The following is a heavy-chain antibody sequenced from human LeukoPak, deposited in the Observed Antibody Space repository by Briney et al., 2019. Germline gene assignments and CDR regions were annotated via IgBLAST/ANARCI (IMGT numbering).Heavy chain of an antibody. CDR2: INGNGAST. Sequence: GGSLRLSCAASGFTFNNHAMSWVRQAPGKGLEWVSGINGNGASTYYSDSVKGRFTISRDNSKNTLYLQMSSLRAEDTAIYYCAKDQGYSCYYLDYWGQGTLVTVSS. V-gene: IGHV3-23*01. CDR3: AKDQGYSCYYLDY. CDR1: GFTFNNHA. J-gene: IGHJ4*02. D-gene: IGHD5-18*01.